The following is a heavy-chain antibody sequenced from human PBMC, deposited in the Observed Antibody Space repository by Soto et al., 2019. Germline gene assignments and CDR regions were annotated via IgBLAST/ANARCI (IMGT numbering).Heavy chain of an antibody. CDR3: AKATATGGGAFDI. CDR2: ILVDGRT. CDR1: GFICTSYD. V-gene: IGHV3-23*01. D-gene: IGHD2-8*02. J-gene: IGHJ3*02. Sequence: GGSLRLSCAASGFICTSYDMSWVRQAPGQGLEWVSTILVDGRTFYVDSVKGRFTISRDSSQNTVYLQMNSLTAGDTTLYYCAKATATGGGAFDICGQGTMVTVSS.